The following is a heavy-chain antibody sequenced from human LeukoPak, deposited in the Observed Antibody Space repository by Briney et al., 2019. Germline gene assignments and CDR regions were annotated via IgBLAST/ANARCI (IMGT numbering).Heavy chain of an antibody. CDR3: AKAHVRDGYNYGY. J-gene: IGHJ4*02. CDR1: GFTFSSYA. D-gene: IGHD5-24*01. CDR2: ISYDGSNK. V-gene: IGHV3-30-3*01. Sequence: PGRSLRLSCAASGFTFSSYAMHWVRQAPGKGLEWVAVISYDGSNKYYADSVKGRFTISRDNAKSSLYLQMNSLRAEDTAVYYCAKAHVRDGYNYGYWGQGTLVTVSS.